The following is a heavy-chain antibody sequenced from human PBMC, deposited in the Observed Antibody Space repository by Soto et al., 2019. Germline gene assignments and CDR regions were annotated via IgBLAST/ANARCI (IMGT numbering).Heavy chain of an antibody. CDR1: GFTFSSSA. CDR2: IDVGSANA. V-gene: IGHV1-58*01. Sequence: SVKVSCKTSGFTFSSSAVHWVRQARGHRLQWIGWIDVGSANANYAQMLQERVTISRDMSTGTAYMELSSLRPEDTAVYYCARDYYDSSGYYAPKNAFGIWGQGTMVT. J-gene: IGHJ3*02. CDR3: ARDYYDSSGYYAPKNAFGI. D-gene: IGHD3-22*01.